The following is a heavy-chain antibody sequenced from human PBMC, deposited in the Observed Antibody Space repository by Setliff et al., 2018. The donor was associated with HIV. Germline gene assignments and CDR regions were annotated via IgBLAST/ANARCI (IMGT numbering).Heavy chain of an antibody. CDR2: IWYDGSNK. CDR1: GFTFSSYG. CDR3: AKTPSSGWYSLYLDY. Sequence: GEFLKISCAASGFTFSSYGMHWVRQAPGKGLEWVAVIWYDGSNKYYADSVKGRFTISRDNSKNTLYLQMNSLRAEDTAVYYCAKTPSSGWYSLYLDYWGQGTLVTVSS. V-gene: IGHV3-33*06. J-gene: IGHJ4*02. D-gene: IGHD6-19*01.